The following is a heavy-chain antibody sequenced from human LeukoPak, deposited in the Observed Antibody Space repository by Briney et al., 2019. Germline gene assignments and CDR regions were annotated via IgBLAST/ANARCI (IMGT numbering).Heavy chain of an antibody. J-gene: IGHJ4*02. V-gene: IGHV3-74*01. CDR1: GFTFSTYW. CDR2: INADVSST. Sequence: GGSLRLSCAASGFTFSTYWMHWVRRAPGKGLVWVSRINADVSSTSYADSVKGRFTISRDNAKNTLYLQMNSLRAEDTAVYYCARGKHTAAIPDYWGQGTLVTVSS. CDR3: ARGKHTAAIPDY. D-gene: IGHD6-13*01.